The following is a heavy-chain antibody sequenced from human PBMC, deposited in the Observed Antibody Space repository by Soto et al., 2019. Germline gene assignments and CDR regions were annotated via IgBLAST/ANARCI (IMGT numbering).Heavy chain of an antibody. CDR3: ERDRGPRSGYYPYWFVP. CDR2: IIPIFGTA. D-gene: IGHD3-22*01. V-gene: IGHV1-69*12. CDR1: GGTFSSYA. J-gene: IGHJ5*02. Sequence: QVQLVQSGAEVKKPGSSVKVSCKASGGTFSSYAITWVRQAPGQGLEWMGGIIPIFGTANYAQKFQGRVTITADESTSTAYMELSSLRSEDTAVYYCERDRGPRSGYYPYWFVPWVQGIMVTVSS.